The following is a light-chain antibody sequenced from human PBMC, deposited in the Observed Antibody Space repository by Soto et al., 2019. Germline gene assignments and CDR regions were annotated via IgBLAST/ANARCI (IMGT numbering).Light chain of an antibody. J-gene: IGKJ5*01. CDR2: GAS. CDR1: QDIGSV. Sequence: AIRITQSPSSLSASIGDTVTITCRASQDIGSVLAWYQQKPGTAPKVLISGASDLHGGVPSRFSGSGSRTDFTLTISSLQPEDFATYYCQQSYSTGITFGQGTRLEIK. V-gene: IGKV1-8*01. CDR3: QQSYSTGIT.